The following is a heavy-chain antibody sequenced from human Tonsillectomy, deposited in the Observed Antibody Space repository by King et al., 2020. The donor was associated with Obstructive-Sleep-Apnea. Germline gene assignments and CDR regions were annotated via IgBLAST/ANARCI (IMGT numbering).Heavy chain of an antibody. Sequence: QVQLQESGPGLVKPSETLSLTCTVSGGSISSYYWSWIRQPPGKGLEWIGYIYYSGSTNYNPSLKSRVTISVDTSKNQFSLKLSSVTAADTAVYYCARSRQLWIVVVPAAFDIWGQGTMVTVSS. J-gene: IGHJ3*02. D-gene: IGHD2-2*01. CDR3: ARSRQLWIVVVPAAFDI. V-gene: IGHV4-59*01. CDR1: GGSISSYY. CDR2: IYYSGST.